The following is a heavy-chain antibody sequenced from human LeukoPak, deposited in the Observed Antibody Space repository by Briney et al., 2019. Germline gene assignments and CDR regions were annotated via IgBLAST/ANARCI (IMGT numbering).Heavy chain of an antibody. D-gene: IGHD3-10*01. CDR2: IRYDGSNK. CDR3: ARALGWFGELFIDY. V-gene: IGHV3-30*02. Sequence: GGSLRLSCAASGFTFSSYSLNWVRQAPGKGLEWLAFIRYDGSNKYYADSVKGRFTISRDNSKNTLYLQMNSLRAEDAAVYYCARALGWFGELFIDYWGQGTLVTVSS. J-gene: IGHJ4*02. CDR1: GFTFSSYS.